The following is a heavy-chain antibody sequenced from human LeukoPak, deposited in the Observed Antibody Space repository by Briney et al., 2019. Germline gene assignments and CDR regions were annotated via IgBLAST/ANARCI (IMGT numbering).Heavy chain of an antibody. V-gene: IGHV3-23*01. D-gene: IGHD3-3*01. Sequence: PGGSLRLSCAASGFTFSSYAMSWVRQAPGKGLEWVSAISGSGGSTYYADSVKGRFTISRDNSKNTLYLQMNSLRAEDTAVYYCAKEYLLWSGYAPGLDYWGQGTLVTVPS. J-gene: IGHJ4*02. CDR3: AKEYLLWSGYAPGLDY. CDR2: ISGSGGST. CDR1: GFTFSSYA.